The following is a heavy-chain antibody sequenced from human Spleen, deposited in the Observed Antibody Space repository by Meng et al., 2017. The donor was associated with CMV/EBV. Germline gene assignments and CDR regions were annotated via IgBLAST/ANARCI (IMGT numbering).Heavy chain of an antibody. CDR2: IKQDGSEE. V-gene: IGHV3-7*01. Sequence: GGSLRLSCAASGFSFSRHWMSWVRQAPGKGLEWVANIKQDGSEEYYVDSVKGRLTISRDNAKNSLYLQMNSLRAEDTAVYYCARDLSASGPLGFWGQGSLVTVSS. J-gene: IGHJ4*02. D-gene: IGHD1-14*01. CDR3: ARDLSASGPLGF. CDR1: GFSFSRHW.